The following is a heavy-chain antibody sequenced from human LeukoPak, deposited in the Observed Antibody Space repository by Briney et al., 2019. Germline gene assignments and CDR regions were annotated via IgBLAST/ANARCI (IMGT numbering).Heavy chain of an antibody. J-gene: IGHJ4*02. V-gene: IGHV1-46*01. CDR2: INPSGGST. CDR1: GYTFTSYY. Sequence: GASVKVSCKASGYTFTSYYMHWVRQAPGQGLEWMAVINPSGGSTSYAQKFQGRVTMTRDTSTGTVYMELSSLRSEDTAVYYCARDRISHYESSGYYPHYWGQGSLVTVSS. D-gene: IGHD3-22*01. CDR3: ARDRISHYESSGYYPHY.